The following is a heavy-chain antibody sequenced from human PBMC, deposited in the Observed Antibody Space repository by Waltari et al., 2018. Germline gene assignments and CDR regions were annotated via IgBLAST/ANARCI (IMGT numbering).Heavy chain of an antibody. J-gene: IGHJ4*02. Sequence: QVQLVQSGAEVKKPGASVKVSCKASGYTFTGYYMHWVRQAPGQGLEWMGWINPNSGGTKHAQKFQGRVTMTRDTSISTAYMELSRLRSDDTAVYYCARDGPPYCSGGSCYAVDYWGQGTLVTVSS. V-gene: IGHV1-2*02. D-gene: IGHD2-15*01. CDR3: ARDGPPYCSGGSCYAVDY. CDR1: GYTFTGYY. CDR2: INPNSGGT.